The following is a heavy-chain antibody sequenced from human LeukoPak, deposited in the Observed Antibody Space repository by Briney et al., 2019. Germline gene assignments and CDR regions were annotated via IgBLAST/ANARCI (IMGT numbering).Heavy chain of an antibody. J-gene: IGHJ4*02. V-gene: IGHV4-39*01. CDR3: ASERYCSGGSCSYY. CDR1: GGSISSSRYS. D-gene: IGHD2-15*01. Sequence: SETLSLTCTVSGGSISSSRYSWGWIRQPPGKGLEWIGSIYYSGSTYYNPSLKSRVTISVDTSKNQFSLKLSSVTAADTAVYYCASERYCSGGSCSYYWGQGTLVTVSS. CDR2: IYYSGST.